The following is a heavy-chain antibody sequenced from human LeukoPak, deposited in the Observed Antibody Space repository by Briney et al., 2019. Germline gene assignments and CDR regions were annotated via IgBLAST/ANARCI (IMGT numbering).Heavy chain of an antibody. V-gene: IGHV1-18*01. CDR1: GYTFTSYG. CDR2: ISVYNGNT. D-gene: IGHD1-1*01. J-gene: IGHJ4*02. CDR3: ARLEFAGTHYFDY. Sequence: GASVKVSCKASGYTFTSYGISWVRQAPGQGLEWMGWISVYNGNTNYAQKPQGRVTMTTDTSTSTAYMDLRSLGSDDTAVYYCARLEFAGTHYFDYWGQGTLVTVSS.